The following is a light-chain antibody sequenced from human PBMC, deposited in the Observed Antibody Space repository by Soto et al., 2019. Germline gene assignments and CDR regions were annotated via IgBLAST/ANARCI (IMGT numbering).Light chain of an antibody. Sequence: EIVLTQSPATLSLYPGERATLSCGASQSISGFLAWYQQRPGQAPRLLIYDASIRATGIPARFSGSGYGTDFTLTISSLQPEDFATYYCQQANSFPITFGQGTRLEIK. V-gene: IGKV3-11*01. J-gene: IGKJ5*01. CDR1: QSISGF. CDR2: DAS. CDR3: QQANSFPIT.